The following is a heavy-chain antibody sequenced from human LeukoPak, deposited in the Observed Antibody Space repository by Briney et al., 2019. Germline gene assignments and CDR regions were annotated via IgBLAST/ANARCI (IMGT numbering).Heavy chain of an antibody. D-gene: IGHD6-19*01. J-gene: IGHJ4*02. Sequence: SETLSLTCGVSGNFISRGYYWAWIRPPPGKGLECIGSIYNTGSTYYNPSLKSRVTMSIDTSKNQSSLKLSSVTAADTAVYYCARNTSAWSPLGETQSAPHCFDSWGQGTLVTVSS. CDR2: IYNTGST. V-gene: IGHV4-38-2*01. CDR3: ARNTSAWSPLGETQSAPHCFDS. CDR1: GNFISRGYY.